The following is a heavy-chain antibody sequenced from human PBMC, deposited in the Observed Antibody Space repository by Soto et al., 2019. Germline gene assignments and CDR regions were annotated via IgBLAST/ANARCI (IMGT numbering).Heavy chain of an antibody. D-gene: IGHD2-2*03. V-gene: IGHV1-69*06. Sequence: SVKVSCKASGGTFSSYAISWVRQAPGQGLEWMGGIIPIFGTANYAQKFQGRVTITADKSTSTAYMELSSLRSEDTAVYYCARERGKKMDKLTHYYYGMDVWGQGTTVTVSS. CDR2: IIPIFGTA. CDR3: ARERGKKMDKLTHYYYGMDV. J-gene: IGHJ6*02. CDR1: GGTFSSYA.